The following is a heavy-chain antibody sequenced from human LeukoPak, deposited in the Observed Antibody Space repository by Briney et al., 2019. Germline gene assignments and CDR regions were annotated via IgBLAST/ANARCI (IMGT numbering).Heavy chain of an antibody. J-gene: IGHJ4*02. CDR2: INYLGST. CDR1: GGSLSGGNYF. CDR3: ARLRKGRYFDYFFES. V-gene: IGHV4-39*01. D-gene: IGHD3-9*01. Sequence: KPSETLPLTCSVSGGSLSGGNYFWGWIRQPPGKGLEWMGNINYLGSTAYNPSLKSRLTTSVDTSKQQFSLRLTSVTAADTAVYYCARLRKGRYFDYFFESWGQGTLVTVS.